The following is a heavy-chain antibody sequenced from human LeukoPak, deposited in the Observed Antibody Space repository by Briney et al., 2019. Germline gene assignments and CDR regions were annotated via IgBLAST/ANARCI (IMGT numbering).Heavy chain of an antibody. Sequence: ASVKVSCKASGYTFTSYDINWVRQATGQGLEWMGWMNPNSGNTGYAQKFQGRVTMTRNTSISTAYMELSSLRSEDTAVYYCARGQIVVVPAAIGPLRHYYYGMDVWGQGTTVTVSS. V-gene: IGHV1-8*01. CDR2: MNPNSGNT. D-gene: IGHD2-2*02. CDR1: GYTFTSYD. J-gene: IGHJ6*02. CDR3: ARGQIVVVPAAIGPLRHYYYGMDV.